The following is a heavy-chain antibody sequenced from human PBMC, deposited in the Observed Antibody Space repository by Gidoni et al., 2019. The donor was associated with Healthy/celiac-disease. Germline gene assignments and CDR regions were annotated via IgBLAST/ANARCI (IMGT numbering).Heavy chain of an antibody. V-gene: IGHV3-23*01. CDR2: ISGSCGSK. D-gene: IGHD4-4*01. Sequence: EVQLLESGGGLVQPGGSLRLSCAASGFTFSSYSMRWVRQAPGKGLGWVSAISGSCGSKYYAEPGKGRFNISRDNSKNTLYLKMNSLRAEETAVYYRAKDPHEYSNTHYPNNWFDPWGQGTLVTVSS. J-gene: IGHJ5*02. CDR1: GFTFSSYS. CDR3: AKDPHEYSNTHYPNNWFDP.